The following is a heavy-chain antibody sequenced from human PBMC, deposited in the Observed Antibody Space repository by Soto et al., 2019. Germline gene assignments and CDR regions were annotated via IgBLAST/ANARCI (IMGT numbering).Heavy chain of an antibody. CDR1: GFTFSSYA. CDR2: ISGSGGST. J-gene: IGHJ4*02. V-gene: IGHV3-23*01. Sequence: PGGSLRLSCAASGFTFSSYAMSWVRQAPGKGLEWVSAISGSGGSTYYADSVKGRFTISRDNSKNTLYLQMNSLRAEDTAVYYCAKSIGYCSSTSCPFDYWGQGTLVTVSS. CDR3: AKSIGYCSSTSCPFDY. D-gene: IGHD2-2*01.